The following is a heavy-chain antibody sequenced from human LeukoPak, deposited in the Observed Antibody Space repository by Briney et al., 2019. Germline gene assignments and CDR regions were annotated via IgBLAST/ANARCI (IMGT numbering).Heavy chain of an antibody. Sequence: SETLSLTCTVSGGSISSGDYYLSWIRQPPGKGLEWIGRIYTSGSTSYNPSLKSRVTISVDTSNNQFSLKLSSVTAADTAVYYCARHSPSYSRIDYWGQGTLVTVSS. CDR3: ARHSPSYSRIDY. D-gene: IGHD4-11*01. CDR2: IYTSGST. J-gene: IGHJ4*02. CDR1: GGSISSGDYY. V-gene: IGHV4-61*02.